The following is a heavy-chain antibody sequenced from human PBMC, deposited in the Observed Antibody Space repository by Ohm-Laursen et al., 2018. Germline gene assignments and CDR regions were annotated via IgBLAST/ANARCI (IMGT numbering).Heavy chain of an antibody. CDR1: GFTFDDYG. J-gene: IGHJ4*02. V-gene: IGHV3-20*04. D-gene: IGHD5-18*01. CDR2: INWNGGST. CDR3: ARDEIRGYSYGYAHY. Sequence: SLRLSCTASGFTFDDYGMSWVRQAPGKGLEWVSGINWNGGSTGYADSVKGRFTISRDNAKNSLYLQMNSLRAEDTAVYYCARDEIRGYSYGYAHYWGQGTLVTVSS.